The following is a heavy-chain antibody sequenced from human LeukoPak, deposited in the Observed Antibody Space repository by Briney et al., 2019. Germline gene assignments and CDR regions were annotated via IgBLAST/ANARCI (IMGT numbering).Heavy chain of an antibody. D-gene: IGHD2-15*01. V-gene: IGHV3-23*01. CDR3: AKSRIFGWFDP. CDR1: GFTISSYA. J-gene: IGHJ5*02. CDR2: ISCSVGNT. Sequence: GGSLRLSCSASGFTISSYARIRHPQAPGKELEWVSVISCSVGNTYYADSVKGRFTNSRDNSKNTLYLQRNSLRAEDTAVYYCAKSRIFGWFDPWGQGTLVTVSS.